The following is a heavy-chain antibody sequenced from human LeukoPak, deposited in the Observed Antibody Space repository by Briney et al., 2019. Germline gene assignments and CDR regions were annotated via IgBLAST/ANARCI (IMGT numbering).Heavy chain of an antibody. CDR1: GYTFASYG. CDR3: ARAGSIAAAVDFDY. J-gene: IGHJ4*02. CDR2: ISAYNGDT. V-gene: IGHV1-18*04. Sequence: ASVKVSCKASGYTFASYGITWVRQAPGQGLEWMGWISAYNGDTNYAQKLQGRVTMTTDTSTSTAYMELRSLRSDDTAVYYCARAGSIAAAVDFDYWGQGTLVTVSS. D-gene: IGHD6-13*01.